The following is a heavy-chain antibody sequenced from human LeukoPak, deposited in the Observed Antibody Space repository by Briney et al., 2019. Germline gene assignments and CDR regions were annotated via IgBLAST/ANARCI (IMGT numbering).Heavy chain of an antibody. CDR2: INPNSGGT. V-gene: IGHV1-2*02. D-gene: IGHD2-2*01. CDR3: ARVGVSWDIVVVPTREEYGMDV. Sequence: ASVKVSCKASGYTFTGYYMHWVRHAPGQGLEWMGWINPNSGGTNYAQKFQGRVTMTRDTSISTAYMELSGLRSDDTAVYYCARVGVSWDIVVVPTREEYGMDVSGQGTTVTVSS. J-gene: IGHJ6*02. CDR1: GYTFTGYY.